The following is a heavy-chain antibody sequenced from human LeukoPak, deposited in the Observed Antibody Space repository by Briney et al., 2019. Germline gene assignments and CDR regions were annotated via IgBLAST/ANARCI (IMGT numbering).Heavy chain of an antibody. CDR1: GGSISSSNW. CDR2: IYLRGNT. Sequence: NPSETLSLTCAISGGSISSSNWWTWVRQPPGKGLEWVGEIYLRGNTNYNPSLESRATISVDESKTQLSLRLESVTAADTAVYYCARGTITTVTDSWGPGTLVAVSS. D-gene: IGHD4-17*01. CDR3: ARGTITTVTDS. J-gene: IGHJ4*02. V-gene: IGHV4-4*02.